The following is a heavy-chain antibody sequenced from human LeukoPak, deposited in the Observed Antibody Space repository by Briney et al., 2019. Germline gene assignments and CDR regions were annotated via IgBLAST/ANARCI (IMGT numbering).Heavy chain of an antibody. D-gene: IGHD3-22*01. V-gene: IGHV1-69*13. CDR1: GYTFTSYG. J-gene: IGHJ4*02. Sequence: SVKVSCKASGYTFTSYGISWVRQAPGQGLEWMGGIIPIFGTANYAQKFQGRVTITADESTSTAYMELSGLRSEDTAVYYCARGVEYYYDSSGYPSGFDYWGQGTLVTVSS. CDR2: IIPIFGTA. CDR3: ARGVEYYYDSSGYPSGFDY.